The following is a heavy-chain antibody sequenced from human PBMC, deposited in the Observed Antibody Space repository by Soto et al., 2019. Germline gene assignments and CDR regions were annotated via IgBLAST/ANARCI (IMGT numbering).Heavy chain of an antibody. J-gene: IGHJ6*03. D-gene: IGHD6-13*01. V-gene: IGHV1-69*02. CDR3: ARVPMPIAARFELDYYYMDV. CDR1: GGTFSSYT. CDR2: IIPILGIA. Sequence: SVKVSCKASGGTFSSYTISWVRQAPGQGLEWMGRIIPILGIANYAQKFQGRVTITADKSTSTAYMELSSLRSEDTAVYYCARVPMPIAARFELDYYYMDVWGKGTTVTVSS.